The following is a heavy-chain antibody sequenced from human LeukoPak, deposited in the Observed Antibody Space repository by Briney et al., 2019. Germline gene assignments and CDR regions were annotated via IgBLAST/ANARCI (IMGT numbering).Heavy chain of an antibody. CDR3: AKIPRGGYMDV. V-gene: IGHV3-53*01. CDR2: LFSGGNT. Sequence: GGSLRLSCAASGFSVSNNYMSWVRQAPGKGLEWVSVLFSGGNTYYADSVKGRFTVSRDNSKSTLYLQMNSLRAEDTAVYYCAKIPRGGYMDVWGKGTTVTVSS. D-gene: IGHD2-15*01. CDR1: GFSVSNNY. J-gene: IGHJ6*03.